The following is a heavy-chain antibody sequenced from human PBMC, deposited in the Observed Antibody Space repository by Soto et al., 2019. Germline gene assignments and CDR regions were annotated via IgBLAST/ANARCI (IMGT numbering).Heavy chain of an antibody. CDR3: GREKKGVLVGY. J-gene: IGHJ4*02. D-gene: IGHD3-16*01. CDR1: GFTFSSYW. CDR2: INSDGSST. V-gene: IGHV3-74*01. Sequence: EVQLVESGGGLVQPGGSLRLSCAASGFTFSSYWMHWVRQAPGKGLVWVSRINSDGSSTSYADSVKGRFTISRDNAKNTLYLQLNSLRAADTAVYDCGREKKGVLVGYWGQGTLVTVSS.